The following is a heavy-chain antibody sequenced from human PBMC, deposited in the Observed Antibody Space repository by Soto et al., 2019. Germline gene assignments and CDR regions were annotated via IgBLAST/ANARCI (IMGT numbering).Heavy chain of an antibody. CDR2: TSYDGSNK. J-gene: IGHJ4*02. V-gene: IGHV3-30-3*01. D-gene: IGHD6-19*01. CDR1: GFTFSSYA. CDR3: ARDSTRYSSGWFDY. Sequence: GGSLRLSCAASGFTFSSYAMHWVRQAPGKGLEWVAVTSYDGSNKYYADSVKGRFTISRDNSKNTLYLQMNSLRAEDTAVYYCARDSTRYSSGWFDYWGQGTLVTVSS.